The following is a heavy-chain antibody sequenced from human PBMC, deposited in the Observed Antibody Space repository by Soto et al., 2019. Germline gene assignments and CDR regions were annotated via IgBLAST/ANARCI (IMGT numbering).Heavy chain of an antibody. CDR1: RDTFSKYA. CDR3: ARGETYVGV. CDR2: IIPIFGSR. V-gene: IGHV1-69*01. D-gene: IGHD3-10*02. Sequence: QVQLVQSGAEGKKPGSSVKVSCKASRDTFSKYAFNWVRQAPGQGLEWMGWIIPIFGSRNYAEKFQGRVTITADESTSTAYMELRSLRFEDTAVYYCARGETYVGVWGQGTTVTVSS. J-gene: IGHJ6*02.